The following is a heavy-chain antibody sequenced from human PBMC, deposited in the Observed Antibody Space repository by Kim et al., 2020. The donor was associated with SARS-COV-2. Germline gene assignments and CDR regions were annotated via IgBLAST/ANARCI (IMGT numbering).Heavy chain of an antibody. D-gene: IGHD3-9*01. CDR3: AKFSGTGSPPSYYYYGVDV. Sequence: GGSLRLSCAASGFTFSSYGMHWVRQAPGKGLEWVAVISYDGSNKYYADSVKGRFTISRDNSKNTLYLQMNSLRAEDTAVYYCAKFSGTGSPPSYYYYGVDVWGQGTTVTVSS. V-gene: IGHV3-30*18. CDR2: ISYDGSNK. J-gene: IGHJ6*02. CDR1: GFTFSSYG.